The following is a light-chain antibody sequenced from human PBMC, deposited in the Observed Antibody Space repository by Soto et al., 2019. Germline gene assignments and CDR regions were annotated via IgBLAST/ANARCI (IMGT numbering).Light chain of an antibody. V-gene: IGKV3-15*01. CDR2: GES. J-gene: IGKJ4*01. Sequence: EITMTQSPAILSVSPGETATLSCRASQSVSINLAWYQQKTDQVPRLLIYGESSRATGIPDRFSGSGSGTDLNLTISRLQSEDFAVYYCQKYNNWPLTCGGGTKVDIK. CDR1: QSVSIN. CDR3: QKYNNWPLT.